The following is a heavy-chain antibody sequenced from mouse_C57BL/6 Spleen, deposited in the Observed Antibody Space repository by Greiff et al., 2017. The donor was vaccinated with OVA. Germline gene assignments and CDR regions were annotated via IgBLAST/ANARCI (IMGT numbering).Heavy chain of an antibody. CDR1: GYTFTDYE. J-gene: IGHJ2*01. CDR3: TRGGSSYPYFDY. V-gene: IGHV1-15*01. D-gene: IGHD1-1*01. CDR2: IDPETGGT. Sequence: QVQLQQSGAELVRPGASVTLSCKASGYTFTDYEMHWVKQTPVHGLEWIGAIDPETGGTAYNQKFKGKAILTADKSSSTAYMELRSLTSEDSAVYYCTRGGSSYPYFDYWGQGTTLTVSS.